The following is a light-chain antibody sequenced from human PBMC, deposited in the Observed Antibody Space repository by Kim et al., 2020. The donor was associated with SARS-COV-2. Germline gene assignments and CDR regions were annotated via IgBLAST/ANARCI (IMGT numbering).Light chain of an antibody. V-gene: IGLV3-1*01. CDR3: QTWDTSTVL. CDR2: QDN. J-gene: IGLJ2*01. Sequence: SYELTQPPSVSVSPGQTATITCSGDKLGDKFACWYQQKAGQTPVLVIYQDNKRPSGIPERFSGSNSGNTATLTIRGTQPMDEAYYYCQTWDTSTVLFGGGTKVTVL. CDR1: KLGDKF.